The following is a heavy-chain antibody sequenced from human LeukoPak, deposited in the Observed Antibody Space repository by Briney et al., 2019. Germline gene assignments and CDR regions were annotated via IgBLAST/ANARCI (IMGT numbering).Heavy chain of an antibody. CDR3: ARHPTVTSFLFDY. CDR2: IYYSGKT. V-gene: IGHV4-39*01. CDR1: GGSISSSNYY. J-gene: IGHJ4*02. D-gene: IGHD4-17*01. Sequence: PSETLSLTCTVSGGSISSSNYYWGWIRQPPGKGGEWIGRIYYSGKTYYNPCLKSRITKTVNRDKNGYSRKLRSVTAADTAVYYCARHPTVTSFLFDYWGQGTLVTVSS.